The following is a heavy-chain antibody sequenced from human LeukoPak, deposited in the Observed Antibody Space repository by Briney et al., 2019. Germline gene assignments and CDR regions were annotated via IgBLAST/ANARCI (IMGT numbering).Heavy chain of an antibody. CDR2: ISGSGGST. CDR3: ANSDIVATAEYFQH. CDR1: GFTFSSYA. Sequence: PGGSLRLSCAASGFTFSSYAMSWVRQAPGKGLEWVSAISGSGGSTYYADSVKGRFTISRDNSKNTLYLQMNSLRAEDTAVYYCANSDIVATAEYFQHWGQGTLVTVSS. J-gene: IGHJ1*01. D-gene: IGHD5-12*01. V-gene: IGHV3-23*01.